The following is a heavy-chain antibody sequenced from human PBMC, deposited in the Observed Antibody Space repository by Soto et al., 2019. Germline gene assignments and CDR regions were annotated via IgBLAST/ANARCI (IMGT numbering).Heavy chain of an antibody. V-gene: IGHV4-30-2*01. D-gene: IGHD3-10*01. CDR1: GGSITSGNSYS. CDR2: ISHTGST. Sequence: SETLSLTCAVSGGSITSGNSYSWSWIRQPPGRGLEWIGSISHTGSTSYNPSLKSRLTMSVDKSKNQFSLRLSSVTAADMAVYYCARAVAPYFGTWFDPWGQGILVTVSS. CDR3: ARAVAPYFGTWFDP. J-gene: IGHJ5*02.